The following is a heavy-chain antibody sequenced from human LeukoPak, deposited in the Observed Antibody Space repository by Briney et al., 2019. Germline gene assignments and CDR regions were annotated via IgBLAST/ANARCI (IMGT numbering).Heavy chain of an antibody. CDR2: ISYDGSNK. J-gene: IGHJ1*01. Sequence: GGSLRLSCAASGFTFSSYAMHWVRQAPGKGLEWVAVISYDGSNKYYADSVKGRFTISRDNSKNTLYLQMSSLRAEDTAVYYCVKVGYCSSTSCYPEYFQHWGQGTLVTVSS. V-gene: IGHV3-30*14. CDR1: GFTFSSYA. D-gene: IGHD2-2*01. CDR3: VKVGYCSSTSCYPEYFQH.